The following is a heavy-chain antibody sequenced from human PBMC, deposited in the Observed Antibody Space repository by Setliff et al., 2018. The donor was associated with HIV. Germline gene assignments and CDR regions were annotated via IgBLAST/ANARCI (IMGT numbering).Heavy chain of an antibody. CDR3: ARVGDFYDTSGYYSVLDAFDI. D-gene: IGHD3-22*01. CDR2: INHSGDT. CDR1: NGSFSGYY. Sequence: SETLSLTCAVYNGSFSGYYWTWIRQPPGKGLEWIGEINHSGDTNYNPSLKSRVTISADTSKNQFSLKLSSVTAADTAVYYCARVGDFYDTSGYYSVLDAFDIWGQGTMVTVSS. J-gene: IGHJ3*02. V-gene: IGHV4-34*01.